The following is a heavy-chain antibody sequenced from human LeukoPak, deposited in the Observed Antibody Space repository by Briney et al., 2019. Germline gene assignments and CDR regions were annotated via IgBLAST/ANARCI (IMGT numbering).Heavy chain of an antibody. CDR3: AKDRSIAAALDY. CDR1: GFTFSDYY. CDR2: ISSSGSTI. Sequence: GGSLRLSCAASGFTFSDYYMSWIRQAPGKGLEWVSYISSSGSTIYYADSVKGRFTISRDNAKNSLYLQMNSLRAEDTAVYYCAKDRSIAAALDYWGQGTLVTVSS. D-gene: IGHD6-13*01. J-gene: IGHJ4*02. V-gene: IGHV3-11*04.